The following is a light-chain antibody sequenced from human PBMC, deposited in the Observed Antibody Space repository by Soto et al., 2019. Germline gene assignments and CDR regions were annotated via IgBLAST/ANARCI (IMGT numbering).Light chain of an antibody. CDR2: GNS. CDR1: SSNIGAGYD. Sequence: QSVLTQPPSVSGAPGQRVTISCTGSSSNIGAGYDVHWYQQLPGTAPKLLIYGNSNRPSGVPDRFSGSKSGTSASLAITGLQAEDEADYYCQSYASRRSSYVFGPGTKLTVL. J-gene: IGLJ1*01. CDR3: QSYASRRSSYV. V-gene: IGLV1-40*01.